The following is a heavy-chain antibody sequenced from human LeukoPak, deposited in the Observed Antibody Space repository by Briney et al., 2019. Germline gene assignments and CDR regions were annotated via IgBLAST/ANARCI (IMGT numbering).Heavy chain of an antibody. CDR3: AKQTL. J-gene: IGHJ2*01. CDR1: GFIFSNYA. Sequence: PGGSLRLSCVASGFIFSNYAMSWVRQAPGKGLEWVSTLSASGGNTYYADSVKGRFTISRDTSKNTVYLQMNSLRAEDTAVYYCAKQTLWGRGTLVTVSS. V-gene: IGHV3-23*01. CDR2: LSASGGNT.